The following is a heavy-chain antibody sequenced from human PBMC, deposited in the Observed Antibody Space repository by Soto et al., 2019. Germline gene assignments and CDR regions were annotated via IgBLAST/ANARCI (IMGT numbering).Heavy chain of an antibody. Sequence: QVQLVQSGAEVKKPGSSVKVSCKASGGTFSSYAISWVRQAPGQGLEWMGGIIPIFGTANYAQKFQGRVTITADESTSTAYMELSSLRSEDTAVYYCARDGMTTVTTSYYYYGMDVWGQGTTVTVSS. V-gene: IGHV1-69*12. CDR3: ARDGMTTVTTSYYYYGMDV. D-gene: IGHD4-17*01. CDR1: GGTFSSYA. CDR2: IIPIFGTA. J-gene: IGHJ6*02.